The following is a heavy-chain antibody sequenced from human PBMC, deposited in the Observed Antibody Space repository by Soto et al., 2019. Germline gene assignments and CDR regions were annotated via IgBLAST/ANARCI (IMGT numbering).Heavy chain of an antibody. Sequence: EVQLVETGGDLIQPGGSLRLSCAASGFSVTASNMNWVRQAPGKGLEWVSVIFGADETYYADSVRGRFTISRDNSKNTVYLQMDSLITEDTALYYCARGGFDWGQGTLVTVSS. CDR1: GFSVTASN. CDR2: IFGADET. D-gene: IGHD3-16*01. J-gene: IGHJ4*02. CDR3: ARGGFD. V-gene: IGHV3-53*02.